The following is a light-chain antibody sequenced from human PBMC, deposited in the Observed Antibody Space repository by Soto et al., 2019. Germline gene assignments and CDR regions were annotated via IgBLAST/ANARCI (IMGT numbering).Light chain of an antibody. J-gene: IGLJ3*02. V-gene: IGLV2-14*01. Sequence: QSALTQPASVSGCPGQSITISCTGSSSDIGGYNYVSWHQQHPGKAPKLMIYEVSNRPSGVSNRFSGSKSGNTASLTISGLQAEDEADYYCSSYTSSSTPVFGGGTKLTVL. CDR2: EVS. CDR3: SSYTSSSTPV. CDR1: SSDIGGYNY.